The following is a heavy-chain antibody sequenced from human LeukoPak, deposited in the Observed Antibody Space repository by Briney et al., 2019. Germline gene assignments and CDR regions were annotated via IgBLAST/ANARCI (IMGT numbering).Heavy chain of an antibody. D-gene: IGHD2/OR15-2a*01. Sequence: SETLSLTCTVSGGSLSSYYWSWIRQPPGKGLEWIGYIYYSGSTNYNPSLKSRVTISLDTPKNQLSLKLSSVTAADTAVYYCAGLHPRNTVDFWGQGTLVTVSS. V-gene: IGHV4-59*08. CDR3: AGLHPRNTVDF. CDR2: IYYSGST. CDR1: GGSLSSYY. J-gene: IGHJ4*02.